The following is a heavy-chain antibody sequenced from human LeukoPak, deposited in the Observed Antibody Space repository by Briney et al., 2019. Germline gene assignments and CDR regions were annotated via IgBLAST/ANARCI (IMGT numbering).Heavy chain of an antibody. V-gene: IGHV3-23*03. J-gene: IGHJ3*02. D-gene: IGHD3-22*01. CDR3: AKSPITMIVVAFDI. Sequence: GGSLRLSCAASGFTFSSYAMSWVRQAPGKGLEWVSLIYSDGTTYYADSVKGRFTISRDNSKNTLYLQMNSLRAEDTAVYYCAKSPITMIVVAFDIWGQGTMVTVSS. CDR1: GFTFSSYA. CDR2: IYSDGTT.